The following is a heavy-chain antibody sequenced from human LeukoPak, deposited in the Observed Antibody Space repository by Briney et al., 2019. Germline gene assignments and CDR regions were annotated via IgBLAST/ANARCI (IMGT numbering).Heavy chain of an antibody. J-gene: IGHJ4*02. CDR2: FHFSGAI. Sequence: SETLSLTCTVSNGSISIYYWTWIRQPPGKGLEWIGGFHFSGAINYNPSLKSRVTIFVDTSKRQISLKLNSVTAADTAVYYCARRYEGSGYAYDYWGQGILVTVSS. CDR1: NGSISIYY. CDR3: ARRYEGSGYAYDY. D-gene: IGHD3-22*01. V-gene: IGHV4-39*01.